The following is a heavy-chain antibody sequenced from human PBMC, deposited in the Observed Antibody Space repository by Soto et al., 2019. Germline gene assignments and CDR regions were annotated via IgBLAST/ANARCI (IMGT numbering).Heavy chain of an antibody. J-gene: IGHJ4*02. D-gene: IGHD1-1*01. V-gene: IGHV4-31*03. CDR1: GGSISSGGYY. CDR3: ARFIPGTGSDY. CDR2: IYYSGST. Sequence: QVQLQESGPGLVKPSQTLSLTCTVSGGSISSGGYYWSWIRQHPGKGLEWIGYIYYSGSTYYNPSPKSRVTLSVDTSKNQVSLKLGSLTAPDTDVYYFARFIPGTGSDYWGQGTLVTVSS.